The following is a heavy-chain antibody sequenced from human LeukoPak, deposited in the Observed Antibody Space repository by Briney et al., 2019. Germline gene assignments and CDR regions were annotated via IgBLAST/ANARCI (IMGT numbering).Heavy chain of an antibody. CDR2: ISAYNGNT. CDR1: GYTFSTYD. J-gene: IGHJ4*02. Sequence: ASVRVSCKTSGYTFSTYDINWVRQATGQGLEWMGWISAYNGNTNYAQKLQGRVTMTTDTSTSTAYMELRSLRSDDTAVYYCARSPAAGTGKVLVWGQGTLATVSS. V-gene: IGHV1-18*01. D-gene: IGHD6-13*01. CDR3: ARSPAAGTGKVLV.